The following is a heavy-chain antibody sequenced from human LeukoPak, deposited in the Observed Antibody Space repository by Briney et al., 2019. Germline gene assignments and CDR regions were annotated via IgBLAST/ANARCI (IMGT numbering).Heavy chain of an antibody. J-gene: IGHJ4*02. CDR1: GGSISSYY. Sequence: PSETLSLTCTVSGGSISSYYWSWIRQPPGKGLEWIGYIYYSGSTNYNPSLKSRVTISVDTSKNQFSLKLSSVTAADTAVYYCARFDYSSSWYDFDYWGQGTLVTVSS. CDR3: ARFDYSSSWYDFDY. V-gene: IGHV4-59*01. CDR2: IYYSGST. D-gene: IGHD6-13*01.